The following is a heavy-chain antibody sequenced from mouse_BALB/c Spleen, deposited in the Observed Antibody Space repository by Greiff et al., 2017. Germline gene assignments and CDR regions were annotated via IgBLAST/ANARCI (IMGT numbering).Heavy chain of an antibody. Sequence: VQLQQPGAELVKPGASVKLSCKASGYTFTSYWMHWVKQRPGQGLEWIGEINPSNGRTNYNEKFKSKATLTVDKSSSTAYMQLSSLTSEDSAVYYCASWYYYAMDYWGQGTSVTVSS. J-gene: IGHJ4*01. V-gene: IGHV1S81*02. CDR2: INPSNGRT. CDR1: GYTFTSYW. CDR3: ASWYYYAMDY.